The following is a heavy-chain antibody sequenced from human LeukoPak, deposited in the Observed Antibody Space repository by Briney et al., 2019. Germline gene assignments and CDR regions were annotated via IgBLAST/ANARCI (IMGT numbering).Heavy chain of an antibody. CDR2: IKPDSGGT. Sequence: ASVKVSFKASGFTFSVYYLQWVRQAPGQGLDWMGWIKPDSGGTNYAQKFQGRVTMTRDTSVKTGYMELSRLRSDDTAMYYCARVREYSSGCYFDSWGQGTLVTVSS. CDR1: GFTFSVYY. CDR3: ARVREYSSGCYFDS. V-gene: IGHV1-2*02. J-gene: IGHJ4*02. D-gene: IGHD6-19*01.